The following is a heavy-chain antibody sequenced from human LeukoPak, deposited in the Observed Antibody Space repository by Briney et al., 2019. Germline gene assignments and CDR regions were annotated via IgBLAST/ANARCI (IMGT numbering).Heavy chain of an antibody. CDR1: GGSISSYY. Sequence: SETLSLTCTVSGGSISSYYWSWIRQPPGKGLEWIGYIYYSGSTNYSPSLKSRVTISVDTSKNQFSLKLSSVTAADTAVYYCARDKNYYGMDVWGQGTTVTVPS. CDR3: ARDKNYYGMDV. J-gene: IGHJ6*02. CDR2: IYYSGST. V-gene: IGHV4-59*01.